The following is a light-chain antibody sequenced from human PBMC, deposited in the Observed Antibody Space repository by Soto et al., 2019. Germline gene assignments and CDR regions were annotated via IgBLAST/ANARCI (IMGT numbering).Light chain of an antibody. CDR2: GAS. V-gene: IGKV3-15*01. J-gene: IGKJ1*01. Sequence: QSPATLSVSPGERTTLSCRASQSVSTILAWYQQKPGQAPRLLIYGASTRATGIPVRFSGSGSGTEFTLTISSLQSEDFAVYYCQQYDKWPPTFGQGTKVDIK. CDR3: QQYDKWPPT. CDR1: QSVSTI.